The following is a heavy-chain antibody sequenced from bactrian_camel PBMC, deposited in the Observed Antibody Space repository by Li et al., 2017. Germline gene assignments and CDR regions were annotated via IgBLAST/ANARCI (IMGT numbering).Heavy chain of an antibody. CDR1: GFTQKDYC. D-gene: IGHD4*01. CDR3: AAPATMDLCDPTV. V-gene: IGHV3S63*01. CDR2: FFTFDGDT. Sequence: HVQLVESGGGSVQARGSLRLSCAGSGFTQKDYCMAWFRQGPEKERETVAGFFTFDGDTHYADSVKDRFFISQDNAKNTVYLHMVNLKPEDTAIYYCAAPATMDLCDPTVWGQGTQVTVS. J-gene: IGHJ4*01.